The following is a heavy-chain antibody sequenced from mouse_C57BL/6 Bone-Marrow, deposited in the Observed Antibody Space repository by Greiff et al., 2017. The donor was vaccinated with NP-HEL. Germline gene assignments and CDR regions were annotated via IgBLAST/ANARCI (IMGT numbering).Heavy chain of an antibody. D-gene: IGHD1-1*01. CDR3: ARDYGSSYVYYFDY. V-gene: IGHV1-54*01. J-gene: IGHJ2*01. CDR1: GYAFTNYL. Sequence: QVQLQQSGAELVRPGTSVKVSCKASGYAFTNYLIEWVKQRPGQGLEWIGVINPGSGGTNYNEKFKGKATLTADKSSSTAYMQLSSLTSEDSAVYFCARDYGSSYVYYFDYWGKGTTLTVSS. CDR2: INPGSGGT.